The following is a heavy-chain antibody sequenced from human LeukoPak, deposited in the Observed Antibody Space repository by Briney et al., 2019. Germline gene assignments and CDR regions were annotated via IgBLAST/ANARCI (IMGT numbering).Heavy chain of an antibody. CDR1: GFTFSSYA. Sequence: AVSLRLSCSASGFTFSSYARSWVRQAPGKGLEWGSAISGSGGSTYSADSVKGRCTISRDNSKNTLYLQMNSLRAEDTAVYYCAKDENGYSSGWFYYMDVWGKGTTVTVSS. D-gene: IGHD6-13*01. J-gene: IGHJ6*03. CDR3: AKDENGYSSGWFYYMDV. V-gene: IGHV3-23*01. CDR2: ISGSGGST.